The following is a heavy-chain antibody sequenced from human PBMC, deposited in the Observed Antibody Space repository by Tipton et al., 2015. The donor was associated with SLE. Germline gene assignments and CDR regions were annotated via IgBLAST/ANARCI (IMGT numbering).Heavy chain of an antibody. CDR3: ARDVFVAYSKSRWGDGYGP. D-gene: IGHD6-13*01. CDR2: ISSSSSYI. V-gene: IGHV3-21*01. Sequence: SLRLSCAASGFTFSSYSMNWVRQAPGKGLEWVSSISSSSSYIYYADSVKGPFTISRDNAKNSLYLQMNSLRAEDTAVNYCARDVFVAYSKSRWGDGYGPWGQEPLVS. CDR1: GFTFSSYS. J-gene: IGHJ5*02.